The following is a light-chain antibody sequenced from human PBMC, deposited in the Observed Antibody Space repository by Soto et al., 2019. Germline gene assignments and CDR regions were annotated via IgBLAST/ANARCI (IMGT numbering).Light chain of an antibody. Sequence: DIRMTQSLSSVSASVGDRVTSSCRASQGINNWLAWYQQKPGKAPKLLIYTTSSLQSGVPSRFSGSGSGTDFTLTISSLQPEDSATYYCQQANSFPLTFGGGTKVEIK. J-gene: IGKJ4*01. V-gene: IGKV1D-12*01. CDR3: QQANSFPLT. CDR2: TTS. CDR1: QGINNW.